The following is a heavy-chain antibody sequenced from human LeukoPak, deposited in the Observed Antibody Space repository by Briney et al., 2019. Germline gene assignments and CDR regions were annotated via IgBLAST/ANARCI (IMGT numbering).Heavy chain of an antibody. D-gene: IGHD1-26*01. CDR1: GLTVSNDY. J-gene: IGHJ5*02. Sequence: GGSLRLSCAASGLTVSNDYMSWVRQAPGKGLDWVSVVYPDGRTYYADSVKGRLSISRDNSKNILYLHMGSLRAEDTAVYYCAKGAPRELPPLGWFDPWGQGTLVTVSS. CDR2: VYPDGRT. V-gene: IGHV3-53*01. CDR3: AKGAPRELPPLGWFDP.